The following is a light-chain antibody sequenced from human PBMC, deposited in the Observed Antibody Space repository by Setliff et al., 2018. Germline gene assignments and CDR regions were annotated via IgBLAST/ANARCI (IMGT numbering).Light chain of an antibody. V-gene: IGLV1-47*01. CDR3: AAWDDSLSGLV. Sequence: QGPSASGTPGQRVTISCSGSSSNIGSNTVNWYQQLPGTAPKLLIYRNNQRPSGVPDRFSGSKSGTSASLAISGLRSEDEADYYCAAWDDSLSGLVFGTGTKVTVL. J-gene: IGLJ1*01. CDR2: RNN. CDR1: SSNIGSNT.